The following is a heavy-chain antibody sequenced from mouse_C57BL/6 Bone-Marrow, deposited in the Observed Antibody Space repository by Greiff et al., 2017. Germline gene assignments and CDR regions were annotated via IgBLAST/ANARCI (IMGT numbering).Heavy chain of an antibody. CDR1: GYTFTDYT. J-gene: IGHJ2*01. CDR2: IYPRDGST. D-gene: IGHD1-1*01. CDR3: AKGADYDSSDSFDY. Sequence: VQLKESDAELVKPGASVKISCKVSGYTFTDYTIHWMKQRPEQGLEWIGYIYPRDGSTKYNEKFKGKATLTADKSSSTAYMQLNSLTSEDSAVWFCAKGADYDSSDSFDYWGQGTTLTVSS. V-gene: IGHV1-78*01.